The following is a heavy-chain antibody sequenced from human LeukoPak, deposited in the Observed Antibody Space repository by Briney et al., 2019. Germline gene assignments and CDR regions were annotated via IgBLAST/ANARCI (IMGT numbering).Heavy chain of an antibody. CDR3: ARNLYGMDV. CDR1: GVSISSYY. V-gene: IGHV4-59*01. D-gene: IGHD1-14*01. CDR2: IYYSGST. J-gene: IGHJ6*02. Sequence: SETLSLTCTVSGVSISSYYWNWIRQPPGKGLEWIGYIYYSGSTNYNPSLKSRVTISVDTSKNQFSLKLSSVTAADTAVYYCARNLYGMDVWGRGTTVTVSS.